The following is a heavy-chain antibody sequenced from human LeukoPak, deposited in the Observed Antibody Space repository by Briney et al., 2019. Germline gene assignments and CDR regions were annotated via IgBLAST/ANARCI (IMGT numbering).Heavy chain of an antibody. CDR3: AKVFCSGGSCYPHTFDY. J-gene: IGHJ4*02. V-gene: IGHV3-30*02. CDR1: RFTFSTYG. Sequence: GGSLRLSCAASRFTFSTYGMHWVRQAPGKGLDWVAFIRNDGGIKYYADSVKGRFTISRDNSENTLYLQMNSLRPEDTAMYYCAKVFCSGGSCYPHTFDYWGQGILVTVSS. CDR2: IRNDGGIK. D-gene: IGHD2-15*01.